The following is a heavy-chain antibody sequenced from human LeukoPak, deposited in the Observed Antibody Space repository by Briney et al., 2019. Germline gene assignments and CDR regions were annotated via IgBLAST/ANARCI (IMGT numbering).Heavy chain of an antibody. D-gene: IGHD3-10*01. CDR2: IYYSGST. Sequence: SETLSLTCTVSGGSISSSSYYWGWIRQPPGKGLEWIGSIYYSGSTYYNPSLKSRVTISVDTSKNQFSLKLSSVTAADTAVYYCARGRYYGMVRGWRDYYYGMDVWGQGTTVTVSS. V-gene: IGHV4-39*01. J-gene: IGHJ6*02. CDR3: ARGRYYGMVRGWRDYYYGMDV. CDR1: GGSISSSSYY.